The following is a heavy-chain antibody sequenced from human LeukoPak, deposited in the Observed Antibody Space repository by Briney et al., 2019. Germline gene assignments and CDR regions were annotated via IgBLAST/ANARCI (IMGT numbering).Heavy chain of an antibody. D-gene: IGHD1-7*01. J-gene: IGHJ4*02. Sequence: GGSLRLSCTAAGFRFSSYVMSWVRQAPGKGLEYVSSIDGSDGASYYADSVKGRFTISRDNSKNTLFLQMNSLRFEDTAVYFCARVDRENYDYWGQGTLLTVSS. CDR2: IDGSDGAS. CDR1: GFRFSSYV. CDR3: ARVDRENYDY. V-gene: IGHV3-23*01.